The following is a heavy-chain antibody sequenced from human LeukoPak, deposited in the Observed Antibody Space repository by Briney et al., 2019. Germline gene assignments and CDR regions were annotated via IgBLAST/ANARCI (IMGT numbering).Heavy chain of an antibody. CDR3: ATLLVVAARNWFDP. V-gene: IGHV3-30*03. D-gene: IGHD2-15*01. CDR1: GFTFSSYG. CDR2: ISYDGSNK. Sequence: GGSLRLSCAASGFTFSSYGMHWVRQAPGKGLEWVAVISYDGSNKYYADSVKGRFTISRDNSKNTLCLQMNSLRAEDTAVYYCATLLVVAARNWFDPWGQGTLVTVSS. J-gene: IGHJ5*02.